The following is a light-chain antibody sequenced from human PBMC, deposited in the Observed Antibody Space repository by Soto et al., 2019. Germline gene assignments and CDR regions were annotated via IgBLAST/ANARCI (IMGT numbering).Light chain of an antibody. CDR1: QSVSNN. CDR2: CAS. Sequence: EIVMTQSPATLSLSPGERATLSCRASQSVSNNLAWYQQKPGQAPSLLIYCASTRATGIPARFSGSGSGTEFTLTISSRQSEDFAVYYCQQYNNWPPYTFGQGTKLEIK. J-gene: IGKJ2*01. V-gene: IGKV3-15*01. CDR3: QQYNNWPPYT.